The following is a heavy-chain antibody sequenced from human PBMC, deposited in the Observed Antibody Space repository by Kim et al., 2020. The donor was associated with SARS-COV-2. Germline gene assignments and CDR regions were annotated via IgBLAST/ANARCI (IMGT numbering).Heavy chain of an antibody. CDR2: ISYQFYT. CDR1: GQAITDTSSF. V-gene: IGHV4-39*01. J-gene: IGHJ4*02. CDR3: ATHARLLSTFDL. D-gene: IGHD3-9*01. Sequence: SETLSLTCSVSGQAITDTSSFWDWVRQAPGPGLEWIASISYQFYTYYNPSLKSRVAVSVDMSTNQFSLRLHSLSASDAAVYFCATHARLLSTFDLWGQGTLVAFSS.